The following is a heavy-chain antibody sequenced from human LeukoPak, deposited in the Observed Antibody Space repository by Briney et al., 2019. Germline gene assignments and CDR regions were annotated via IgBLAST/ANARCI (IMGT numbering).Heavy chain of an antibody. CDR3: ARLGYYDSSTFDY. CDR2: IYYSGST. Sequence: PSETLSLTCTVSGGSISSGSYSWGWIRQPPGKGLEWIGSIYYSGSTYYNPSLKSRVTISVDTSKNQFSLKLSSVTAADTAVYYCARLGYYDSSTFDYWGQGTLVTVSS. J-gene: IGHJ4*02. CDR1: GGSISSGSYS. V-gene: IGHV4-39*01. D-gene: IGHD3-22*01.